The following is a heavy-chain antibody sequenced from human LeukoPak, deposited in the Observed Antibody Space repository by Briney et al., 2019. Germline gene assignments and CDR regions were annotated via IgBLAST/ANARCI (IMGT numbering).Heavy chain of an antibody. D-gene: IGHD2-15*01. J-gene: IGHJ6*03. CDR1: GGSFSGYY. Sequence: SETLSLTCAVYGGSFSGYYWSWIRQPPGKGLEWIGEINHSGSTNYNPSLKSRVTISVDTSKNQFSLKLSSVTAADTAVYYCARMEYCSGGSCYSFYYYMDVWGKGTTVTVSS. CDR3: ARMEYCSGGSCYSFYYYMDV. V-gene: IGHV4-34*01. CDR2: INHSGST.